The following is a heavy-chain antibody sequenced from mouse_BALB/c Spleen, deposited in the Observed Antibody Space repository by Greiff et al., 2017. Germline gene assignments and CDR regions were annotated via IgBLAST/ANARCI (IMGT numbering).Heavy chain of an antibody. V-gene: IGHV1-5*01. J-gene: IGHJ4*01. Sequence: EVQLQESGTVLARPGASVKMSCKASGYTFTSYWMHWVKQRPGQGLEWIGAIYPGNSDTSYNQKFKGKAKLTAVTSTSTAYMELSSLTNEDSAVYYCTRLGYGNFYAMDYWGQGTSVTVSS. CDR1: GYTFTSYW. D-gene: IGHD2-1*01. CDR2: IYPGNSDT. CDR3: TRLGYGNFYAMDY.